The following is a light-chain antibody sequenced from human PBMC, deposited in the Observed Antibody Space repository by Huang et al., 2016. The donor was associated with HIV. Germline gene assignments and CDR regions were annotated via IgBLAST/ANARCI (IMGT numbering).Light chain of an antibody. CDR3: QQYGTLPRT. CDR2: GAS. V-gene: IGKV3-20*01. Sequence: EIVLTQSPGTLSLPPGERATLSCRASQSVSSYLAWYQQKPGQAPRLLIYGASSRATGIPDRFIGSGSGTDFTLTISRLEPEDFAVYYCQQYGTLPRTFGLGTKVEIK. CDR1: QSVSSY. J-gene: IGKJ1*01.